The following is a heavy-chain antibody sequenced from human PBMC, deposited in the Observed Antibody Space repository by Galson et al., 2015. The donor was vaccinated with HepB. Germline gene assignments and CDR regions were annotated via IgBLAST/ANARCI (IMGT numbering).Heavy chain of an antibody. CDR2: ISWDGGST. J-gene: IGHJ4*02. CDR1: GFTFDDYT. Sequence: SLRLSCAASGFTFDDYTMHWVRQAPGKGLEWVSLISWDGGSTYYADSVKGRFTISRDNSKNSLYLQMNSLRTEDTALYYCAKDSGYSYGYFDYWGQGTLVTVSS. V-gene: IGHV3-43*01. CDR3: AKDSGYSYGYFDY. D-gene: IGHD5-18*01.